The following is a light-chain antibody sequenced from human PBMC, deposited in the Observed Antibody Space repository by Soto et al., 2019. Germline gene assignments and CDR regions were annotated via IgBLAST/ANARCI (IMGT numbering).Light chain of an antibody. V-gene: IGKV1-5*01. CDR3: QQYNSYSWT. Sequence: DIQMTQSPSTLSAFVGDRVTITCRASQPIRTWLAWYQQKPGKVPNLLVYDASTLESGVPSRFSGSGSGTEFTLTISSLQPDDFATYYCQQYNSYSWTFGQGTKVDIK. CDR2: DAS. J-gene: IGKJ1*01. CDR1: QPIRTW.